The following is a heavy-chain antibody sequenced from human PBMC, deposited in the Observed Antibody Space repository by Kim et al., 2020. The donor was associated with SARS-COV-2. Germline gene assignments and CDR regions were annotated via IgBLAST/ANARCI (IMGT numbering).Heavy chain of an antibody. CDR1: GLSFSDYW. CDR3: AHEGQEKIWKF. D-gene: IGHD3-3*01. V-gene: IGHV3-33*08. J-gene: IGHJ4*02. Sequence: GGSLRLSCTVSGLSFSDYWMHWVRQVPGKGLEWLAVISPDRRTVFYADSVRGRFTISRDNSKNTLFLQLNGLGAGDTAFYYCAHEGQEKIWKFWGQGTLVIVFS. CDR2: ISPDRRTV.